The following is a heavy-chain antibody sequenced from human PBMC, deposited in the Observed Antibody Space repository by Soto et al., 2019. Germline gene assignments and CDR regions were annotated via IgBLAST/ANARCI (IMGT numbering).Heavy chain of an antibody. CDR3: ARDSVLVDTAMVTYYGMDV. Sequence: ASVKVSCKASGGTFSNYALSWVRQAPGQGLEWMGWINPNSGGTNYAQKFQGWVTMTRDTSISTAYMELSRLRSDDTAVYYCARDSVLVDTAMVTYYGMDVWGQGTRVTV. CDR1: GGTFSNYA. J-gene: IGHJ6*02. D-gene: IGHD5-18*01. V-gene: IGHV1-2*04. CDR2: INPNSGGT.